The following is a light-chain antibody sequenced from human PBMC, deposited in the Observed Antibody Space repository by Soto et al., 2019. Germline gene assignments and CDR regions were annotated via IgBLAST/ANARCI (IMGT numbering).Light chain of an antibody. CDR3: SSYTTSSTHVV. Sequence: QSALTQPASVSGSPGQSITISCTGTSSDVGSYNYVSWYQQYPGKAPKLMIYDVSNRPSGVSYRFSDSKSGTTASLTISGLQAEDEADYYCSSYTTSSTHVVFGGGTKLTVL. CDR2: DVS. J-gene: IGLJ2*01. CDR1: SSDVGSYNY. V-gene: IGLV2-14*01.